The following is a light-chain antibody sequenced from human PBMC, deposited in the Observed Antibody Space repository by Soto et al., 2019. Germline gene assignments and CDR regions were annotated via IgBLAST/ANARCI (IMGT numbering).Light chain of an antibody. CDR2: EVN. CDR1: TIDVGSYDS. Sequence: QSVLTQRASVSGSPGQSITISCTGNTIDVGSYDSVSWYQHHPGKAPKLMIYEVNKRPSGVSIRFSGSKSGNTASLTISGLQAEDEADYYCCSYAGTSYVFGAGNKVTVL. J-gene: IGLJ1*01. V-gene: IGLV2-23*02. CDR3: CSYAGTSYV.